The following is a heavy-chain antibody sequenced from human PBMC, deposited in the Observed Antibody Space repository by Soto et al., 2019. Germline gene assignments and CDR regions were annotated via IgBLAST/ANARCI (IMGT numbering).Heavy chain of an antibody. D-gene: IGHD3-10*01. CDR1: GGSIRSGSNY. Sequence: QLQLQESGPRLVKPSETLSLICSVSGGSIRSGSNYWAWIRQPPGKGLDWIGTVYYNWNTYYNASLKSRVTISADTSKNQFSLKLSSVSAADTAVYYCVRQTIVRGVLSWFDPWGQGTLVTVSS. J-gene: IGHJ5*02. CDR2: VYYNWNT. V-gene: IGHV4-39*01. CDR3: VRQTIVRGVLSWFDP.